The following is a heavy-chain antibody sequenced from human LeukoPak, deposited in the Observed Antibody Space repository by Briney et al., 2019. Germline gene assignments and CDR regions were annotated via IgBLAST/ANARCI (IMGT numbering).Heavy chain of an antibody. V-gene: IGHV1-2*02. CDR2: INPNSGGT. Sequence: ASVKVSCEASGFTFTAYYIHWVRQAPGQGLEWMGWINPNSGGTNYAQKFQVRVTMTRDTSISTAYMELSRLRSDDTAVYYCARRAFYGDYSDYYFDYWGQGTLVTVSS. CDR3: ARRAFYGDYSDYYFDY. CDR1: GFTFTAYY. J-gene: IGHJ4*02. D-gene: IGHD4-17*01.